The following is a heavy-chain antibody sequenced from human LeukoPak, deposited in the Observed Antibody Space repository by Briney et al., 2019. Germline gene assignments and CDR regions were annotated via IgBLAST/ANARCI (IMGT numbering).Heavy chain of an antibody. D-gene: IGHD1-1*01. Sequence: GGSLRLSCAASGFTFSSYWMHWVRQAPGKGLVWVSRIDSDGSSTSYADSVKGRFTISRDNAKNSLYLQMNSLRAEDTAVYYCARAAYSTNEGWFDPWGQGTLVTVSS. CDR2: IDSDGSST. J-gene: IGHJ5*02. V-gene: IGHV3-74*01. CDR3: ARAAYSTNEGWFDP. CDR1: GFTFSSYW.